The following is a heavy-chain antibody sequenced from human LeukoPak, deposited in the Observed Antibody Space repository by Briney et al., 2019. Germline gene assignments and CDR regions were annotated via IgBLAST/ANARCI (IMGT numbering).Heavy chain of an antibody. CDR1: GGSFSGYY. V-gene: IGHV4-34*01. CDR3: ARIEHRVSQSYYFDY. J-gene: IGHJ4*02. D-gene: IGHD6-13*01. Sequence: SETLSLTCAVYGGSFSGYYWSWIRQPPGKGLEWIGEINHSGSTNYNPSLKSRVTISVDTSKNQFSLKLSSVTAADTAVYYCARIEHRVSQSYYFDYWGQGTLVTVSS. CDR2: INHSGST.